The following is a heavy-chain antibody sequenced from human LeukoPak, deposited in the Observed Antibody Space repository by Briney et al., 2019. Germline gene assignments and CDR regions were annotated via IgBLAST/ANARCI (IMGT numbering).Heavy chain of an antibody. CDR1: GGSISSSSYY. J-gene: IGHJ4*02. V-gene: IGHV4-39*01. CDR2: IYYSGST. CDR3: ARRVKLLWFGELLGYFDY. D-gene: IGHD3-10*01. Sequence: KPSETLSLTCTVSGGSISSSSYYWGWIRQPPGKGLEWIGSIYYSGSTYYNPSLKSRVTISVDTSKNQFSLKLSSVTAADTAVYYCARRVKLLWFGELLGYFDYWGQGTLVTVSS.